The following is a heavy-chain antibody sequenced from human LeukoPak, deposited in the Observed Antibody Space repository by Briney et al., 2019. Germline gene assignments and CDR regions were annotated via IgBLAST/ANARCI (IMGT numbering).Heavy chain of an antibody. CDR2: ISSTSSPT. J-gene: IGHJ4*02. Sequence: GGSLRLSCAASGFTFSSYSMNWVRQAPGKGLQWVSYISSTSSPTYYADSVKGRFTISRDNAKNSLYLQMNSLRADDTAVYYCARDFEAAGLDYWGQGTLVTVSS. D-gene: IGHD6-13*01. V-gene: IGHV3-48*01. CDR3: ARDFEAAGLDY. CDR1: GFTFSSYS.